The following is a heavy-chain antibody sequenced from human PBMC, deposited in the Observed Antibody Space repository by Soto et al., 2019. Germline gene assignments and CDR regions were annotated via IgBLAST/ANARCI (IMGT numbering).Heavy chain of an antibody. D-gene: IGHD1-26*01. Sequence: GGSLKLSFAASGFTFSNYLLIWVRQAPGKGLEWVANIKGDGSEKYYVDSMKGRFTISRDNAENSLYLQLNSLRVEDMALYYCARDSMRVGATSDLDYWGQGT. J-gene: IGHJ4*02. CDR2: IKGDGSEK. V-gene: IGHV3-7*01. CDR3: ARDSMRVGATSDLDY. CDR1: GFTFSNYL.